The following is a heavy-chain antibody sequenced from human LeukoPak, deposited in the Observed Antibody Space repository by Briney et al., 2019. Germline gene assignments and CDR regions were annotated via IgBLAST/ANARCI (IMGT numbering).Heavy chain of an antibody. CDR3: ARVEALYNSGSVWAY. D-gene: IGHD3-10*01. J-gene: IGHJ4*02. CDR2: IIPDGSEK. Sequence: PGGSLRLSCAASGFTFSSYWMTWVRQAPGKGLEWVANIIPDGSEKYYVDSVKGRFTISRDNAKNSLYLQVNSLRAEDTAVYYCARVEALYNSGSVWAYWGQGTLVTVSS. V-gene: IGHV3-7*01. CDR1: GFTFSSYW.